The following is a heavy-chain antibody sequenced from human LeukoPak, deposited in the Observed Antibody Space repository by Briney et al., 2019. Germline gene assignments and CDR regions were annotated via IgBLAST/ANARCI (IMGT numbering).Heavy chain of an antibody. CDR2: ITYAGSNK. V-gene: IGHV3-30*18. J-gene: IGHJ3*02. D-gene: IGHD3-9*01. CDR1: GFTFSSYG. Sequence: PGRSLRLSCAASGFTFSSYGMHWVRQAPGKGLEWVAVITYAGSNKYYADSVKGRFTISRDNSKNTLYLQMNSLRAEDTAVYYCAKDLALRYFDWLSSDAFDIWGQGTMVTVSS. CDR3: AKDLALRYFDWLSSDAFDI.